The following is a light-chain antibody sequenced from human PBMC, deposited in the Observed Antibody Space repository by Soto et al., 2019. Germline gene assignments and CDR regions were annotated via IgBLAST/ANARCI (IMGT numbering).Light chain of an antibody. CDR2: AAS. Sequence: DIQITQSPSSLSASEADRVTITCRASQSISTYLNWYQQKPGKAPKLLIYAASSLQSGVPSRFSGSGSGTEFTLTISSLQPEDFATYFCQQSYRTPWTFGLGTKVDIK. CDR3: QQSYRTPWT. J-gene: IGKJ1*01. V-gene: IGKV1-39*01. CDR1: QSISTY.